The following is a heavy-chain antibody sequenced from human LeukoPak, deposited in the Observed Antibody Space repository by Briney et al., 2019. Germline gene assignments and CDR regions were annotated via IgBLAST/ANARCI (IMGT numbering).Heavy chain of an antibody. Sequence: GGSLRLPCAASGFTFSSYSMNWVRQAPGKGLEWVSFISGRSNYIYYADSVRGRFTISRDNAKNSLYLQMNSLRAEDTAVYYCARGRWTVVTIGGWFDPWGQGTLVTVSS. J-gene: IGHJ5*02. CDR1: GFTFSSYS. D-gene: IGHD4-23*01. V-gene: IGHV3-21*01. CDR2: ISGRSNYI. CDR3: ARGRWTVVTIGGWFDP.